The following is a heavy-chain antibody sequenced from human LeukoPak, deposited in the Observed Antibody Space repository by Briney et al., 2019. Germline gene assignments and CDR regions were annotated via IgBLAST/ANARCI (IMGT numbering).Heavy chain of an antibody. V-gene: IGHV4-61*01. CDR3: ARVVEMATILVGDWFDP. D-gene: IGHD5-24*01. J-gene: IGHJ5*02. CDR2: IYNGVNT. Sequence: SETLSLTCTVSGASVSSASYWSWIRQPPGKGVEWIAHIYNGVNTNYNPSLKSRVTISVDTSKNQFSLKLSSVTAADTAVYYCARVVEMATILVGDWFDPWGQGTLVTVSS. CDR1: GASVSSASY.